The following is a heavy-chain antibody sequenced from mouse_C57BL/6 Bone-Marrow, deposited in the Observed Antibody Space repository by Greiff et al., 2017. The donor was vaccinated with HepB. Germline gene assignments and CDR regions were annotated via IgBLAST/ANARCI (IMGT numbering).Heavy chain of an antibody. CDR3: ARLGRGSYWYFDV. V-gene: IGHV1-80*01. CDR1: GYAFSSYW. J-gene: IGHJ1*03. Sequence: QVQLQQSGAELVKPGASVKISCKASGYAFSSYWMNWVKQRPGKGLEWIGQIYPGDGDTNYNGKFKGKATLTADKSSSTAYMQLSSLTSEDSAVYFCARLGRGSYWYFDVWGTGTTVTVSS. CDR2: IYPGDGDT. D-gene: IGHD1-1*01.